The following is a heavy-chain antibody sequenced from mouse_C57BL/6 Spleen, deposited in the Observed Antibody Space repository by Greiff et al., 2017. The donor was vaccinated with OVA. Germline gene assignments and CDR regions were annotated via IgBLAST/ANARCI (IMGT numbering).Heavy chain of an antibody. V-gene: IGHV1-15*01. D-gene: IGHD1-1*01. Sequence: VQLQQSGAELVRPGASVTLSCKASGYTFTDYEMHWVKQTPVHGLEWIGAIDPDTGGTAYNQKSKGKAILTADKSSSTAYMELRSLTSEDSADYYCTRMPPYYGRSYYAKEYWGQGTPVTVSS. CDR2: IDPDTGGT. CDR3: TRMPPYYGRSYYAKEY. CDR1: GYTFTDYE. J-gene: IGHJ4*01.